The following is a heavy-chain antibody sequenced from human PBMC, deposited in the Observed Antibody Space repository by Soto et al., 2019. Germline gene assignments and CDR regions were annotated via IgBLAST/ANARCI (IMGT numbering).Heavy chain of an antibody. V-gene: IGHV4-30-4*01. Sequence: QVQLQESGPGLVKPSQTLSLTCTVSGGSIRSGDFYWSWIRQPPGKGLEWVGYIHYSGGTNYNPSLQSRVILSLDSSKHQFSLRLNSVTPADTAVYYCARGTGTHSAAYCGGDCYLWGQGTLVTVSS. CDR3: ARGTGTHSAAYCGGDCYL. CDR1: GGSIRSGDFY. J-gene: IGHJ4*02. CDR2: IHYSGGT. D-gene: IGHD2-21*02.